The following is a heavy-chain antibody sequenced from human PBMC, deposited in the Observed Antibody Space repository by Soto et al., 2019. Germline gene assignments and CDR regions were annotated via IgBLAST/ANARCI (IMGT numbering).Heavy chain of an antibody. V-gene: IGHV1-46*01. Sequence: ASVKVSCKASGYTFPSYYMHWVRQAPGQGLEWMGIINPSGGSTSYAQKFQGRVTMTRDTSTSTVYMELSSLRSEDTAVYYCARARYSSGWYSHWFDPWRQGTLVTVSS. D-gene: IGHD6-19*01. J-gene: IGHJ5*02. CDR2: INPSGGST. CDR1: GYTFPSYY. CDR3: ARARYSSGWYSHWFDP.